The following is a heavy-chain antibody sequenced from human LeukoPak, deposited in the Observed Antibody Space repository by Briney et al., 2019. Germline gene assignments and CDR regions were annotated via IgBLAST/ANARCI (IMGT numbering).Heavy chain of an antibody. J-gene: IGHJ4*02. CDR2: VYYGGGT. CDR1: GGSISSNY. V-gene: IGHV4-59*01. Sequence: PSETLSLTCTVSGGSISSNYWSWIRQPPGKGLEWIGYVYYGGGTNYNPSLKSRVTISLDTSKKQFSLKLSSVSAADTAVYYCARGLGGTMVRGVIDYWGQGTLVTVSS. CDR3: ARGLGGTMVRGVIDY. D-gene: IGHD3-10*01.